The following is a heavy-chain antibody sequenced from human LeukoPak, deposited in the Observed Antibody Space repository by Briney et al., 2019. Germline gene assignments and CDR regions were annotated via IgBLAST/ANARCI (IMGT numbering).Heavy chain of an antibody. CDR2: IYYSGCT. D-gene: IGHD1-26*01. CDR3: ARSGSWELDY. V-gene: IGHV4-31*03. Sequence: ASETLSLTCTVPGGSISSGGYYWSWIRQHPGKGLEWIGYIYYSGCTYYNPPLKSRVPISVDTSKNQFSLKLSSVTAADTAVYYCARSGSWELDYWGQGTLVTVSS. CDR1: GGSISSGGYY. J-gene: IGHJ4*02.